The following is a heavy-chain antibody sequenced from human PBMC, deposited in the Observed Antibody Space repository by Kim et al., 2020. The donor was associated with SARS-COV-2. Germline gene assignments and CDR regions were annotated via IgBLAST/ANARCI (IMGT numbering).Heavy chain of an antibody. CDR1: GFTFSSYS. J-gene: IGHJ5*02. Sequence: GGSLRLSCAASGFTFSSYSMNWVRQAPGKGLEWVSYITGSGSYIYYADSVKGRFTISRDNAKNSLYLQMSSLRAEDKAMYYCVRVMVAAAGSRWFDPWGQGTLVTVSS. CDR3: VRVMVAAAGSRWFDP. D-gene: IGHD6-13*01. V-gene: IGHV3-21*01. CDR2: ITGSGSYI.